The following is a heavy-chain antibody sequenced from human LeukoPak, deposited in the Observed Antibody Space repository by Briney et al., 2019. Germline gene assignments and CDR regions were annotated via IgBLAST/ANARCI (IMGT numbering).Heavy chain of an antibody. D-gene: IGHD2-15*01. V-gene: IGHV4-38-2*02. J-gene: IGHJ2*01. CDR3: ARVEVPRDINDWYFDL. CDR2: LYHSGTT. Sequence: SGTLSLTCTVSGYSIAHGFFWAWIRPPPGGGLEWIGSLYHSGTTYYNTSLKSRISTSVDTSKNQFSLKLRLVTAADTAVYYCARVEVPRDINDWYFDLWGRGTLVTVSS. CDR1: GYSIAHGFF.